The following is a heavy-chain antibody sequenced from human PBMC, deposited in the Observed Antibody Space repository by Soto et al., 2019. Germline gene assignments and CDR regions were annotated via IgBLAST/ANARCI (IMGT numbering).Heavy chain of an antibody. Sequence: GGSLRLSCAASGFTFSSYAMHWVRQAPGKGLEWVAVISYDGSNKYYADSVKGRFTISRDNSKNTLYLQMNSLRAEDTAVYYCASLRELRSLRGGMDVWGQGTTVTVSS. CDR1: GFTFSSYA. CDR2: ISYDGSNK. D-gene: IGHD1-7*01. V-gene: IGHV3-30-3*01. J-gene: IGHJ6*02. CDR3: ASLRELRSLRGGMDV.